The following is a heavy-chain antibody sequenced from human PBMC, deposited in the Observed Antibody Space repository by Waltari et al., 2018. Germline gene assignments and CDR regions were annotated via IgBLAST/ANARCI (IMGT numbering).Heavy chain of an antibody. D-gene: IGHD6-25*01. CDR2: FYYGGDT. CDR3: AREKVAALYGMDV. J-gene: IGHJ6*02. Sequence: QMQLQESGPGLVKPSETLSLTCTVSGGSISSSRYFWAWIRQPPGKGLEWFGSFYYGGDTYYNPSLKGRVTISVDKSKNQFSLNLSSVTTAYTAVYYCAREKVAALYGMDVWGQGTTVIVSS. CDR1: GGSISSSRYF. V-gene: IGHV4-39*01.